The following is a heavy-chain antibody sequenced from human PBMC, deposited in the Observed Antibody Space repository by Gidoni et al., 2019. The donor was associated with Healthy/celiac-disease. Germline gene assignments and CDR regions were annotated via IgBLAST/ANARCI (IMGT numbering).Heavy chain of an antibody. D-gene: IGHD1-26*01. CDR2: ISGSGGST. CDR3: AKSGPWTGATPVGAFDI. J-gene: IGHJ3*02. V-gene: IGHV3-23*01. CDR1: GFTFSSYA. Sequence: EVQLLESGGGLVQPGGSLRLSCAASGFTFSSYAMSWVRQAPGKGLEWVSAISGSGGSTYYADSVKGRFTISRDNSKNTLYLQMNSLRAEDTAVYYCAKSGPWTGATPVGAFDIWGQGTMVTVSS.